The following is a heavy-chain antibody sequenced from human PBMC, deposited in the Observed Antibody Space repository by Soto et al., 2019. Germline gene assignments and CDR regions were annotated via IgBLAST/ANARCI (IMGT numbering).Heavy chain of an antibody. J-gene: IGHJ6*02. CDR1: GFTFRGHG. CDR2: ISYDGSIK. V-gene: IGHV3-30*18. CDR3: ANSEYSRYKNIDV. D-gene: IGHD5-18*01. Sequence: GGSLRLSCAASGFTFRGHGMHWVRQAPGRGLEWVALISYDGSIKYYADSVRGRFTISRDNSKNTLYLEMNSLRAEDTAVYYCANSEYSRYKNIDVWGQGTTVTVSS.